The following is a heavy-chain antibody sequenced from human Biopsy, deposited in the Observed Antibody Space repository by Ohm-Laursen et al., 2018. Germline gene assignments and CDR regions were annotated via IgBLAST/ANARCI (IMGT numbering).Heavy chain of an antibody. CDR2: IFDRGTI. CDR3: AHGSGSYYKWDF. J-gene: IGHJ4*02. V-gene: IGHV4-59*08. CDR1: GDSISRSY. Sequence: SDTLSLTCSLSGDSISRSYWSWIRQSPGKGLEWVGHIFDRGTINYNPSLKSRVTMSVDTSKKQFSLRMTSVTAADTAVYYCAHGSGSYYKWDFWGRGTLVTVSS. D-gene: IGHD3-10*01.